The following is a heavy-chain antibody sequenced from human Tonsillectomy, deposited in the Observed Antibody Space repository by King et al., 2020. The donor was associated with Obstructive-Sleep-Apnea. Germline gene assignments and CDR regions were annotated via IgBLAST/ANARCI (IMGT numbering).Heavy chain of an antibody. D-gene: IGHD6-19*01. Sequence: EVQLVESGGGLVQPGRSLRLSCAASGFTFDDFAIHWVRQAPGKGLEWVSGISWNSGSIGYADSVKGRFIISRDNAKNSLFLEMNSLRAEDTALYYCVKDKNSGWYVDYFDYWGQGTLVTVSS. J-gene: IGHJ4*02. V-gene: IGHV3-9*01. CDR2: ISWNSGSI. CDR1: GFTFDDFA. CDR3: VKDKNSGWYVDYFDY.